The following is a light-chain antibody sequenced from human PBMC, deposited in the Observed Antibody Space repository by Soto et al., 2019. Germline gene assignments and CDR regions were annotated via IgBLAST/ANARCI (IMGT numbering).Light chain of an antibody. CDR1: QTVGSW. J-gene: IGKJ4*01. CDR3: QQYDNYPLT. CDR2: DAS. Sequence: DIQMTQSPSTLSASVGDRVTITCRASQTVGSWFAWYQQKPGTAPKFLIYDASTLESGVPSRFSGSGSGTEFTLTISSLQPDDFATYYCQQYDNYPLTFGGGTKVDIK. V-gene: IGKV1-5*01.